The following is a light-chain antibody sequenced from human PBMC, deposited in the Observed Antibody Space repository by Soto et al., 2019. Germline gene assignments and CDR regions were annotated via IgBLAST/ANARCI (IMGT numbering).Light chain of an antibody. CDR2: KGT. V-gene: IGLV2-23*01. Sequence: QSALAQPASVSGSPGQSITICCIGTSDDVGAYNSVSWYQQLPHKAPQDILYKGTQRPSGDSSRFSGSTSGNAASLTISGLQADDEADYFCCSSAPESTYVFGTGTKVTVL. J-gene: IGLJ1*01. CDR3: CSSAPESTYV. CDR1: SDDVGAYNS.